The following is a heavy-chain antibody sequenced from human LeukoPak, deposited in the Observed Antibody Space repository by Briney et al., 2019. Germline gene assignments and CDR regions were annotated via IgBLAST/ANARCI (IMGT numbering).Heavy chain of an antibody. D-gene: IGHD2-15*01. CDR2: IYYSGST. CDR1: GGSISSGGYY. J-gene: IGHJ1*01. CDR3: ALGYCGGGSCYAREYFQH. Sequence: PSETLSLTCTVSGGSISSGGYYWTWIRQHPGKGLEWIGYIYYSGSTYYNPSLKSRVTISVDTSKNQFSLRLSSVTAADTAVYYCALGYCGGGSCYAREYFQHWGQGTLVTV. V-gene: IGHV4-31*03.